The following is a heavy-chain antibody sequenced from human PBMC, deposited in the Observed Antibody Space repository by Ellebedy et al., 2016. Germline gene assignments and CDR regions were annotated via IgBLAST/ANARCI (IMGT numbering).Heavy chain of an antibody. CDR1: GGSISSYY. CDR3: ARDYYRGYMDV. Sequence: SETLSLXXTVSGGSISSYYWSWIRQPPGKGLEWIGYIYYSGSTNYNPSLKSRVTISVDTSKNQFSLKLSSVTAADTAVYYCARDYYRGYMDVWGKGTTVTVSS. CDR2: IYYSGST. V-gene: IGHV4-59*01. D-gene: IGHD3-10*01. J-gene: IGHJ6*03.